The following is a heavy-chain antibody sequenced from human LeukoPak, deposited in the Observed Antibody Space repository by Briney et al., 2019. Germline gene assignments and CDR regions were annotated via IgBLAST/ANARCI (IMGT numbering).Heavy chain of an antibody. CDR1: GFTFSNAW. V-gene: IGHV3-15*01. D-gene: IGHD2-2*02. J-gene: IGHJ4*02. CDR2: IKSKTDGGTT. Sequence: GGSLRLSCAASGFTFSNAWMSWVRQAPGKGLEWVGRIKSKTDGGTTDYAAPVKGRFTISRDDSKNTLYLQMNSLKTEDTAVYYCTTDRCSTSCYIPHLSLKNDYWGQGTLVTVSS. CDR3: TTDRCSTSCYIPHLSLKNDY.